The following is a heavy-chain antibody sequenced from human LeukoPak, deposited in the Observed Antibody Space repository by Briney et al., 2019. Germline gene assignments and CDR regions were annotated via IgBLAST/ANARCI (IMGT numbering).Heavy chain of an antibody. Sequence: GASVKVSCKASGGTFSSYAISWVRQAPGQGLEWMGGIIPIFGTANYAQKFQGRVTITADESTSTAYMELSSLRSEDTAVYYCARVVAARNDAFDIWGQGTMVTVSS. D-gene: IGHD2-15*01. CDR3: ARVVAARNDAFDI. J-gene: IGHJ3*02. V-gene: IGHV1-69*13. CDR1: GGTFSSYA. CDR2: IIPIFGTA.